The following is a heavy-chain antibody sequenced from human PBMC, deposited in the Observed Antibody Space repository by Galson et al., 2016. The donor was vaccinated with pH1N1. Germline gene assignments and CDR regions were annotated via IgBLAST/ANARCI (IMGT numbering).Heavy chain of an antibody. V-gene: IGHV4-39*01. CDR2: IYDSGTT. CDR3: ARHGGVGFSITLYYYAMDV. CDR1: GGSIRAYSYY. J-gene: IGHJ6*02. D-gene: IGHD2-2*01. Sequence: ETLSLTCTVSGGSIRAYSYYWDWIRQSPGKGLEWIGSIYDSGTTYYNLSLKSRLAISIDTSKNQFSLRLSSVPAADTAGYYCARHGGVGFSITLYYYAMDVWGRGTTATGSS.